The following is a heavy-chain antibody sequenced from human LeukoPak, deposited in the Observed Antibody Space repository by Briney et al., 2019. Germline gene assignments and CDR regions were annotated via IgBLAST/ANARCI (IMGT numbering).Heavy chain of an antibody. CDR2: ISYDGSNK. D-gene: IGHD3-10*01. V-gene: IGHV3-30*04. CDR3: ARDHRGVRDYFDY. Sequence: GGSLRLSCAASGFTFSSYAMHWVRQAPGKGLEWVAVISYDGSNKYYADSVKGRFTISRDNSKNKLYLQMNSLRAEDTAVYYCARDHRGVRDYFDYWGQGTLVTVSS. CDR1: GFTFSSYA. J-gene: IGHJ4*02.